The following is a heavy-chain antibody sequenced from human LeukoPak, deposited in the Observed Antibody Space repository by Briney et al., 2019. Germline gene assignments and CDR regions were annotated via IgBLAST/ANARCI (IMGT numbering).Heavy chain of an antibody. J-gene: IGHJ3*02. CDR3: ARNMDDFWSGTNDAFDI. D-gene: IGHD3-3*01. Sequence: GGSLRLSCAASGFTFSSYWMSWVRQAPGKGLEWVSVIYSGGSTYYADSVKGRFTISRDNSKNTLYLQMNSLRAEDTAVYYCARNMDDFWSGTNDAFDIWGQGTMVTVSS. CDR2: IYSGGST. CDR1: GFTFSSYW. V-gene: IGHV3-66*01.